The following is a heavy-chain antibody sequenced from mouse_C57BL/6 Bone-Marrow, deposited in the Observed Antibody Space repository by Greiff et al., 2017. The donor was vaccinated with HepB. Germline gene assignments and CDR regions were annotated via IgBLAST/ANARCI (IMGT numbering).Heavy chain of an antibody. CDR2: ISDGGSYT. V-gene: IGHV5-4*03. CDR1: GFTFSSYA. Sequence: EVNVVESGGGLVKPGGSLKLSCAASGFTFSSYAMSWVRQTPEKRLEWVATISDGGSYTYYPDNVKGRFTISRDNAKNNLYLQMSHLKSEDTAMYYCARGPSSTVVPWYFDVWGTGTTVTVSS. D-gene: IGHD1-1*01. J-gene: IGHJ1*03. CDR3: ARGPSSTVVPWYFDV.